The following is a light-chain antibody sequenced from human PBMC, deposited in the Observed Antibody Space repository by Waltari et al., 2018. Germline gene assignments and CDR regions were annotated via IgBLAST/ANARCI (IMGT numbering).Light chain of an antibody. Sequence: IVLTQSPGTLSLSPGERATLSCSASQTVSTTYLAWYQQKPGQAPTLLIYDASSSATDIPDRFSVSGSVTDFSLSTSSLGPEEFAVYFCQQYDISPLTFGGGTKVEIK. J-gene: IGKJ4*01. V-gene: IGKV3-20*01. CDR1: QTVSTTY. CDR2: DAS. CDR3: QQYDISPLT.